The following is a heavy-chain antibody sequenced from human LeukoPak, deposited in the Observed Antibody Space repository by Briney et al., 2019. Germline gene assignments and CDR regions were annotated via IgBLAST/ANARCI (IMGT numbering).Heavy chain of an antibody. CDR3: ARDENLRCSGGSCFNAFDI. CDR2: ISYDGSNK. CDR1: GFTFSSYA. J-gene: IGHJ3*02. Sequence: GSLRLSCAASGFTFSSYAMHWVRQAPGKGLEWVAVISYDGSNKYYADSVKGRFTISRDNSKNTLYLQMNSLRAEDTAVYYCARDENLRCSGGSCFNAFDIWGQGTMVTVSS. D-gene: IGHD2-15*01. V-gene: IGHV3-30*04.